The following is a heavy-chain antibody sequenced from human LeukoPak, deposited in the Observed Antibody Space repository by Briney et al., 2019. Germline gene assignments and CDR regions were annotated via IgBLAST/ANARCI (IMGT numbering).Heavy chain of an antibody. D-gene: IGHD3-10*01. J-gene: IGHJ6*03. CDR3: ATPTMVRGVTLRNGYYMDV. Sequence: GASVKVSCKASGGTFSSYAISWVRQAPGQGLEWMGGIIPIFGTANYAQKFQGRVTITADESTSTAYMELSSLRSEDTAVYYCATPTMVRGVTLRNGYYMDVWGKGTTVTVSS. V-gene: IGHV1-69*13. CDR1: GGTFSSYA. CDR2: IIPIFGTA.